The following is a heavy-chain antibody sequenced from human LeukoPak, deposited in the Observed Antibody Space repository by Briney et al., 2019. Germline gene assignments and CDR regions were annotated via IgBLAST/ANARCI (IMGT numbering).Heavy chain of an antibody. Sequence: ASVRVSCKASGCTFTSYYMHWVRQAPGQGLEWMGIIDPSGGSTSYAQKFQGRVTMTRDTSTSTVYMELSSLRSEETAVYYCARPSLGVVPAALDYWGQGTLVSVSS. V-gene: IGHV1-46*01. D-gene: IGHD2-2*01. CDR2: IDPSGGST. J-gene: IGHJ4*02. CDR1: GCTFTSYY. CDR3: ARPSLGVVPAALDY.